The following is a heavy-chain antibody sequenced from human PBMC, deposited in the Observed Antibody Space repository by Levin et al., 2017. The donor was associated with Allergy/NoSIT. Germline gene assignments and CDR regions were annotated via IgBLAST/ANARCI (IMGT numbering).Heavy chain of an antibody. J-gene: IGHJ4*02. CDR1: GYSFTSYW. Sequence: GESLKISCKGSGYSFTSYWIGWVRQMPGKGLEWMGIIYPGDSDTRYSPSFQGQVTISADKSISTAYLQWSSLKASDTAMYYCARGTRRLRFLEWLFSYFDYWGQGTLVTVSS. CDR3: ARGTRRLRFLEWLFSYFDY. D-gene: IGHD3-3*01. V-gene: IGHV5-51*01. CDR2: IYPGDSDT.